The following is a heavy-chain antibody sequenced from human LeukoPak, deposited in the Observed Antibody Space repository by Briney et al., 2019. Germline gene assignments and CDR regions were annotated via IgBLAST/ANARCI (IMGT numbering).Heavy chain of an antibody. J-gene: IGHJ4*02. CDR1: GFAFSSYW. CDR2: MKYDGSEI. Sequence: PGGSPRLSCAASGFAFSSYWMGWVRQAPGKGLEWVANMKYDGSEIYYVDSVKGRFTISRDNAKNSLYLQMNSLRAEDTAVYYCAREGTITAYNFDYWGQGTLVTVSS. CDR3: AREGTITAYNFDY. V-gene: IGHV3-7*05. D-gene: IGHD5-12*01.